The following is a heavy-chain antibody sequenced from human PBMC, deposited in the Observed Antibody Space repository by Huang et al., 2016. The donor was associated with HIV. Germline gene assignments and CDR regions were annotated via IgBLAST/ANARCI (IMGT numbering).Heavy chain of an antibody. V-gene: IGHV3-30-3*01. D-gene: IGHD6-19*01. CDR2: ISYDGSDK. CDR1: SSA. Sequence: SSAMHWVRQAPGKGLEWVAVISYDGSDKYYADSVRGRFTVSRDNSKNTVYLQMNSLRVEETAVYFCARDPAILLGSSSGWFDYWGQGTLVTVSS. CDR3: ARDPAILLGSSSGWFDY. J-gene: IGHJ4*02.